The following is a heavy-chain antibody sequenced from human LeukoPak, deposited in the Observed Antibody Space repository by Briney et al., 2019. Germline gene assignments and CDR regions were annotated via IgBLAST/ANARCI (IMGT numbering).Heavy chain of an antibody. V-gene: IGHV3-33*06. CDR2: IWYDGSNK. CDR1: GFTFSSYG. CDR3: AKQRQLCLDY. D-gene: IGHD2-2*01. J-gene: IGHJ4*02. Sequence: GRSLRLSCAASGFTFSSYGMLWVRQAPGKGLEWVAVIWYDGSNKYYADSVKGRFTISRDNSKNTLYLQMNSLRAEDTAVYYCAKQRQLCLDYWGQGSLVTVSS.